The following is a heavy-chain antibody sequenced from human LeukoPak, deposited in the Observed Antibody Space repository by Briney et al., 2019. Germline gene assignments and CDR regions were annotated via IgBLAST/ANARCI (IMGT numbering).Heavy chain of an antibody. J-gene: IGHJ4*02. CDR3: ARDSGRWLQIGFDY. Sequence: PSETLSLTCTVSGGSISSSSYYWGWIRQPPGKGLEWIGSIYYSGSTYYNPSLKSRVTISVDTSKNQFSLKLSSVTAADTAVYYCARDSGRWLQIGFDYWGQGTLVTVSS. D-gene: IGHD5-24*01. V-gene: IGHV4-39*07. CDR2: IYYSGST. CDR1: GGSISSSSYY.